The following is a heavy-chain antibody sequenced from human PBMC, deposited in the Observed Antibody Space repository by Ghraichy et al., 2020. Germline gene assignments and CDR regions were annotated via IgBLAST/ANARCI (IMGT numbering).Heavy chain of an antibody. CDR1: GFTVSSNY. D-gene: IGHD6-13*01. CDR2: LYSGGST. V-gene: IGHV3-66*01. Sequence: GGSLRLSCAASGFTVSSNYMSWVRQAPGKGLEWVSVLYSGGSTYYADSVRGRFTISRDNPKSTLYLQMNSLRVEDTAVYYCARGEATAGTLLVYWGQGTLVTVSS. CDR3: ARGEATAGTLLVY. J-gene: IGHJ4*02.